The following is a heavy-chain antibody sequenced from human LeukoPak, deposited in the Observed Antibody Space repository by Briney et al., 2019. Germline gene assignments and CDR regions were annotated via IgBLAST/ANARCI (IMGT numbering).Heavy chain of an antibody. V-gene: IGHV4-59*08. CDR3: ARHSVRGGDLDY. CDR1: GGSIRGYL. Sequence: SETLSLTCPVSGGSIRGYLWRWIRQPPGRGLAWIAYIYYSGSTNYNPSLKSRLSISVDTSKNQFSLKLSSVTAADTAVYYCARHSVRGGDLDYWGQGTLVTVSS. CDR2: IYYSGST. D-gene: IGHD2-21*02. J-gene: IGHJ4*02.